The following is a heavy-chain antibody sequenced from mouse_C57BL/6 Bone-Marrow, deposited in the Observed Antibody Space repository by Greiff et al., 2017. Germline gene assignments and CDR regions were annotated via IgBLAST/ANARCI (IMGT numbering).Heavy chain of an antibody. CDR2: INPSTGGT. D-gene: IGHD2-1*01. V-gene: IGHV1-42*01. CDR3: ARGAYGNYPYYFDD. J-gene: IGHJ2*01. Sequence: VQLQQSGPELVKPGASVKISCKASGYSFTGYYMNWVKQSPEKSLEWIGEINPSTGGTTYNQKFKAKATLTVDKSSSTAYMQLKSLTSEDSAFYYCARGAYGNYPYYFDDWGQGTTLTVSS. CDR1: GYSFTGYY.